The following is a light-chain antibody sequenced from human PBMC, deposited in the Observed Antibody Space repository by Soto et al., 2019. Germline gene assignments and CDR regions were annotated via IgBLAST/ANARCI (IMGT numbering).Light chain of an antibody. CDR1: QGISSY. CDR3: QQLSTYPLT. Sequence: NQLTQSPSSLSASVEDRVTITCRASQGISSYLAWYQQKPGKAPKLLIYAASTLQSGVPSRFSGSGSGTDFTLTISSLQPEDFATYYCQQLSTYPLTFGGGTKVDIK. J-gene: IGKJ4*01. CDR2: AAS. V-gene: IGKV1-9*01.